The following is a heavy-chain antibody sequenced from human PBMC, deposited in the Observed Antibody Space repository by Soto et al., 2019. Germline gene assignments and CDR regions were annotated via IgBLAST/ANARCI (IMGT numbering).Heavy chain of an antibody. V-gene: IGHV5-51*01. CDR1: GYSFTSNW. D-gene: IGHD1-26*01. CDR2: IYPGDSDT. CDR3: ATRGGGRFPYYYGMDV. Sequence: GESLKISCKGSGYSFTSNWIGWVRQMPGKGLEWMGIIYPGDSDTRYSPSFQGQVTISADKSISTAYLQWSSLKASDTAMYYCATRGGGRFPYYYGMDVWGQGTTVTVSS. J-gene: IGHJ6*02.